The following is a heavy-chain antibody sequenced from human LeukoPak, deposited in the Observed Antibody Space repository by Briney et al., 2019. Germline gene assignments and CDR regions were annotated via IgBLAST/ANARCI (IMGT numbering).Heavy chain of an antibody. J-gene: IGHJ4*02. V-gene: IGHV3-30*02. D-gene: IGHD3-10*01. Sequence: TGGSLRLSCAASGFTFSSYGMHWVRQAPGKGLEWVAFIRYDGSNKYYADSVKGRFTTSRDNSKNTLYLQMNSLRAEDTAVYYCAKGAGFQVRDWGQGTLVTVSS. CDR2: IRYDGSNK. CDR1: GFTFSSYG. CDR3: AKGAGFQVRD.